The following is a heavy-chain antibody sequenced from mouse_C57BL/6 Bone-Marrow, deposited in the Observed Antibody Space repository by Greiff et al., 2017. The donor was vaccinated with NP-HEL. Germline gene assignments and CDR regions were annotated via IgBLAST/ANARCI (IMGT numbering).Heavy chain of an antibody. CDR2: ISSGGGSS. Sequence: EVQRVESGGGLVKPGGSLKLSCAASGFAFSSYDMSWVRQTPEKRLEWVAYISSGGGSSYYPDTVKGRFTISRDNAKNTLYLQMSSLKSEDTAMYYCARRYDYFDYWGQGTTLTVSS. V-gene: IGHV5-12-1*01. D-gene: IGHD2-12*01. CDR1: GFAFSSYD. J-gene: IGHJ2*01. CDR3: ARRYDYFDY.